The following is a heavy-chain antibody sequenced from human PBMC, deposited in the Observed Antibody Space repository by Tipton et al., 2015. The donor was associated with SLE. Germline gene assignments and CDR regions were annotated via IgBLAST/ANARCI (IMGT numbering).Heavy chain of an antibody. CDR1: AGSITSSSYY. V-gene: IGHV4-39*01. J-gene: IGHJ6*03. Sequence: TLSLTCTVSAGSITSSSYYWPWILHTPGKGLGWIGTIYHSGSTYYNPSLKSRVTISVDTSKNQFSLKLRSVTAADTAVYYCARLKGRLGLPGYHNYMDVWGKGTTVTVSS. CDR3: ARLKGRLGLPGYHNYMDV. D-gene: IGHD6-19*01. CDR2: IYHSGST.